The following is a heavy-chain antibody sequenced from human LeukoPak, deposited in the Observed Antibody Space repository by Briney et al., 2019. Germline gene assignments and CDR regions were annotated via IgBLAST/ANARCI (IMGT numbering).Heavy chain of an antibody. CDR1: GFTFSSYG. V-gene: IGHV3-30*02. CDR2: MRYDGSNK. D-gene: IGHD6-13*01. Sequence: GGSLRLSCAASGFTFSSYGMHWVRQAPGKGLEWVAFMRYDGSNKYYADSVKGRFTISRDNSKNTPYLQMNSLRAEDTAVYYCAKALVAAAGTGTDYWGQGTLVTVSS. CDR3: AKALVAAAGTGTDY. J-gene: IGHJ4*02.